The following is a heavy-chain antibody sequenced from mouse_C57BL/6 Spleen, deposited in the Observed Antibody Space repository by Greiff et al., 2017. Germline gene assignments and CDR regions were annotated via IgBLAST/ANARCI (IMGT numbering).Heavy chain of an antibody. CDR2: FDPSDSYT. J-gene: IGHJ2*01. CDR1: GYTFTSYW. Sequence: VQLQQPGAELVMPGASVKLSCKASGYTFTSYWMHWVKQRPGQGLEWIGEFDPSDSYTNYNQKFKGKSTLTVDKSSSTAYMQLSSLTSEDSAVYYCARSYYYGSSYGDYWGQGTTLTVSS. D-gene: IGHD1-1*01. CDR3: ARSYYYGSSYGDY. V-gene: IGHV1-69*01.